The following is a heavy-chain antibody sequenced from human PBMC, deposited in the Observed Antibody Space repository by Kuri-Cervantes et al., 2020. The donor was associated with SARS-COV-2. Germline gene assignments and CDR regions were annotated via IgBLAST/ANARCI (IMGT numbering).Heavy chain of an antibody. CDR1: GFTFSTFA. CDR2: IDNAASNT. V-gene: IGHV3-23*03. CDR3: AKDLYESGGYTWAY. Sequence: GGSLRLSCAASGFTFSTFAMGWVRQAPGKGLEWVSFIDNAASNTYYADFVKGRFTISRDSSTNMVSLQMNSLRGEDTAVYYCAKDLYESGGYTWAYWGQGTRVTVSS. D-gene: IGHD3-22*01. J-gene: IGHJ4*02.